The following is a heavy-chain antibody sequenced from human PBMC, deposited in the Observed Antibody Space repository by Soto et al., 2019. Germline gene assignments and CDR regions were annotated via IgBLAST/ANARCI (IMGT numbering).Heavy chain of an antibody. D-gene: IGHD2-21*01. CDR3: ARAQGLAYCGGDCYLHFDY. Sequence: QVQLQQWGAGLLKPSETLSLTCAVYGGSFSGYYWSWIRQPPGKGLEWIGEINHSGSTNYNPYLMSRVTISVDTSKNQFSLKLSSVTAADTAVYYCARAQGLAYCGGDCYLHFDYWGQGTLVTVSS. V-gene: IGHV4-34*01. J-gene: IGHJ4*02. CDR1: GGSFSGYY. CDR2: INHSGST.